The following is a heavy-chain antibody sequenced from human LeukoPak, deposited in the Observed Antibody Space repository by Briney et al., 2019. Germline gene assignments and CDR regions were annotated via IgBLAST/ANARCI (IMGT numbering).Heavy chain of an antibody. J-gene: IGHJ4*02. Sequence: GRSLSLSCAASGFTFSSYSMHWVRQAPGKGLEWVAVISYDGSNKYYADSVKGRFTISRDNSKNTLYLQMNSLRAEDTAVYYCATDFRLTNGGYWGQGTLVTVSS. CDR1: GFTFSSYS. CDR2: ISYDGSNK. V-gene: IGHV3-30*04. D-gene: IGHD3-9*01. CDR3: ATDFRLTNGGY.